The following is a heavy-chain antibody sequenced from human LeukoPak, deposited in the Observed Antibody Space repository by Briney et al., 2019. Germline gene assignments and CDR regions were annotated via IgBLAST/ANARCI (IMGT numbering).Heavy chain of an antibody. V-gene: IGHV5-51*01. CDR2: IYPGDSDT. CDR1: GYSFTSYW. Sequence: GESLKISCKGSGYSFTSYWIGWVRQMPGKGLEWMGIIYPGDSDTRYSPSFQGQVTISADKSISTAYLQWSSLKASDTAMYYCARSGYVGATDDAFDIWGQGTMVTVSS. J-gene: IGHJ3*02. CDR3: ARSGYVGATDDAFDI. D-gene: IGHD1-26*01.